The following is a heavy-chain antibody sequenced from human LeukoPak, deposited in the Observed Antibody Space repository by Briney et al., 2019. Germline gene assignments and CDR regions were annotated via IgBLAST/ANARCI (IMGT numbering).Heavy chain of an antibody. CDR2: ISYDGSNK. CDR3: ARAKRGSYDY. CDR1: GFTFSSYA. J-gene: IGHJ4*02. Sequence: GGSLRLSCAASGFTFSSYAMHWVRQAPGKGLEWVAVISYDGSNKYYADSVKGRFTISRDNSKNTLYLQMNSLRAEDTAVYYCARAKRGSYDYWGQGTLVTVSS. V-gene: IGHV3-30*01. D-gene: IGHD1-26*01.